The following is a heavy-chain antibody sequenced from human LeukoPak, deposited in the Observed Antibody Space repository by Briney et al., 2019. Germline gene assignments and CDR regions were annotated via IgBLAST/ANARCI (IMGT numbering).Heavy chain of an antibody. CDR1: GFTVSSSY. D-gene: IGHD1-7*01. CDR2: IYSGGTT. Sequence: GGSLRLSCAASGFTVSSSYMSWVRQAPGKGLEWVSVIYSGGTTYYADSVKGRFTISRDNSKNTLYLQMNSLRAEDTAVYYCARSDNWNYVWDWFDPWGQGTLVTVSS. V-gene: IGHV3-53*01. CDR3: ARSDNWNYVWDWFDP. J-gene: IGHJ5*02.